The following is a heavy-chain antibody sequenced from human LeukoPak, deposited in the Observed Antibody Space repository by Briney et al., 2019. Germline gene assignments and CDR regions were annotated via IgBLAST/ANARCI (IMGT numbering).Heavy chain of an antibody. J-gene: IGHJ4*02. CDR1: GGSISSYY. CDR2: IYYSGST. Sequence: PSETLSLTCTVSGGSISSYYWSWIRQPPGKGLEWIGYIYYSGSTSYNPSLKSRVTISVDTSKNQFSLKLSSVTAADTAVYYCARQGSYGLQLYFDYWGQGTLATVSS. V-gene: IGHV4-59*08. D-gene: IGHD5-18*01. CDR3: ARQGSYGLQLYFDY.